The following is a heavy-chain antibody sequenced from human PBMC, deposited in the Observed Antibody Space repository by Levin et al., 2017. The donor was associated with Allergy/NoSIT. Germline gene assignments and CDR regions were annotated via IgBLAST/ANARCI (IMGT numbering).Heavy chain of an antibody. D-gene: IGHD2-15*01. V-gene: IGHV3-30*18. CDR3: AKTRGLHCRRGSCYYIGV. J-gene: IGHJ6*03. CDR2: ISYDVNNM. Sequence: PGGSLRLSCAASGFPFSTYAMHWVRQAPGKGLEWVAVISYDVNNMHYADSVKGRFTISRDNSKNTLYLQLTSLRAEDTAVYYGAKTRGLHCRRGSCYYIGVWGKGTTVTVSS. CDR1: GFPFSTYA.